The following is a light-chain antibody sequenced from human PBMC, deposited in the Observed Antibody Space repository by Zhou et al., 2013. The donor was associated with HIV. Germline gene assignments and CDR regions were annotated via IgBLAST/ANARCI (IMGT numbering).Light chain of an antibody. J-gene: IGKJ1*01. V-gene: IGKV3-20*01. CDR3: HHYGSSRT. Sequence: EIVLTQSPGTLSLSPGERATLSCRASQSVSSTYLAWYQQKPGQAPRLLIHGASSRATGIPDRFSGSGSGTDFTLAISRLDPEDFAVYYCHHYGSSRTFGQGTKVEV. CDR1: QSVSSTY. CDR2: GAS.